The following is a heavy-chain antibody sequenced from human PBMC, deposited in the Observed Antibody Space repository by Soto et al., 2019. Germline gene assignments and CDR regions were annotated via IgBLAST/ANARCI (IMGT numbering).Heavy chain of an antibody. Sequence: GGSLRLSCAASGFTFSSYGMHWVRQAPGKGLEWVAVIWYDGSNKYYADSVKGRFTISRDNSKNTLYLQMNSRRAEDTAVYYCARDYPLRFLDNWFDPWGQGTLVTVSS. J-gene: IGHJ5*02. CDR2: IWYDGSNK. D-gene: IGHD3-3*01. CDR1: GFTFSSYG. CDR3: ARDYPLRFLDNWFDP. V-gene: IGHV3-33*01.